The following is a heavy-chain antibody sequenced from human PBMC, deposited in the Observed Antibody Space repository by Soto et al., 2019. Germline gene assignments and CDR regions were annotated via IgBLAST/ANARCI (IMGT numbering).Heavy chain of an antibody. V-gene: IGHV1-18*01. D-gene: IGHD3-3*01. CDR3: ARAGGVLRFLEWLLYFVY. CDR2: ISTYNGNT. Sequence: QVQLVQSGAEVKKPGASVKVSCKASGYTFTSYGISWVRQAPGQGLEWMGWISTYNGNTNYAQKLQGRVTMTTDTSTSTAYMELRSLRSDDTAVYYCARAGGVLRFLEWLLYFVYWGQGTLVTVSS. CDR1: GYTFTSYG. J-gene: IGHJ4*02.